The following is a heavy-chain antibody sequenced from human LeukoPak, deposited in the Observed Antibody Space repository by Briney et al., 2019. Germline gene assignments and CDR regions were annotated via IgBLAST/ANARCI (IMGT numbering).Heavy chain of an antibody. CDR3: ARTAPTVTTDRGPLGY. J-gene: IGHJ4*02. V-gene: IGHV1-3*01. CDR2: INAGNGNT. CDR1: EYTFTSYA. Sequence: GASVKVSCKASEYTFTSYAMHWVRQAPGQRLEWMGWINAGNGNTKYSQKFQGRVTITRDTSASTAYMELSSLRSEDTAVYYCARTAPTVTTDRGPLGYWGQGTLVTVSS. D-gene: IGHD4-17*01.